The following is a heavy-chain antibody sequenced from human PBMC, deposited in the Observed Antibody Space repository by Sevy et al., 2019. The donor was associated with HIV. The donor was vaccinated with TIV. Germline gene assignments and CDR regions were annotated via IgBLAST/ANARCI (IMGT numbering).Heavy chain of an antibody. CDR2: ISYDGSKT. CDR1: GFTFTKYG. J-gene: IGHJ6*02. Sequence: GGSLRLSCVASGFTFTKYGMQWVRQAPGKGLEWVAGISYDGSKTYYGDSVKGRFTISRDNSKNTLFLEMKGLRVEDTAFYYFAKGGGSKWQLFEFYGMDVWGQGTTVTVSS. D-gene: IGHD5-12*01. V-gene: IGHV3-30*18. CDR3: AKGGGSKWQLFEFYGMDV.